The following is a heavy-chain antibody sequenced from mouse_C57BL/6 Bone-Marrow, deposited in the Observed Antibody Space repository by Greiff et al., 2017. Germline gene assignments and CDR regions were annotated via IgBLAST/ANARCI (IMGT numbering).Heavy chain of an antibody. D-gene: IGHD2-4*01. CDR1: GYAFSSSW. CDR2: IYPGDGDT. CDR3: ARSGLRPYFDY. J-gene: IGHJ2*01. V-gene: IGHV1-82*01. Sequence: VQLQESGPELVKPGASVKISCKASGYAFSSSWMNWVKQRPGKGLEWIGRIYPGDGDTNYNGKFKGKATLTADKSSSTAYMQLSSLTSEDSAVYFCARSGLRPYFDYWGQGTTLTVSS.